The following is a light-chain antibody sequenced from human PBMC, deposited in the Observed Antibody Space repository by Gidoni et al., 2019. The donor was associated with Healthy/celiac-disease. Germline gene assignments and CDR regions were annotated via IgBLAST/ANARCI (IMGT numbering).Light chain of an antibody. V-gene: IGLV2-11*01. CDR1: SSDVGGYNY. J-gene: IGLJ2*01. CDR2: DVS. CDR3: CSYAGIVV. Sequence: QSALTQPRSVSGSPGQSVTISCTGTSSDVGGYNYVSWYQQHPGKAPKLMIYDVSKRPSGVPDRFSGSKSGNTACLTISGLQAEDEADYYCCSYAGIVVFGGGTKLTVL.